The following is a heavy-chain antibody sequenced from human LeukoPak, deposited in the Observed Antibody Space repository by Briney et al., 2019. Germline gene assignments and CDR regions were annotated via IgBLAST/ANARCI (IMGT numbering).Heavy chain of an antibody. D-gene: IGHD6-6*01. Sequence: NPSGTLSLTCAVYGGSFSGYYWGWIRQPPGKGLEWIGSIYYSGSTYYNPSLKSRVTISVDTSKNQFSLKLSSVTAADTAVYYCARDGVDHSSSQPLNWFDPWGQGTLVTVSS. J-gene: IGHJ5*02. CDR2: IYYSGST. CDR3: ARDGVDHSSSQPLNWFDP. CDR1: GGSFSGYY. V-gene: IGHV4-34*01.